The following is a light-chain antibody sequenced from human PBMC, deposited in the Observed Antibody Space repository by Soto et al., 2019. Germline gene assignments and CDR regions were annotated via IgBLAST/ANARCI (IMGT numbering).Light chain of an antibody. Sequence: DLQMTQSPSSLSSSVGDRVTITCRASQNITNYLNWYRQKPGKAPELLIYAASSLQSGVPSRFSGSGSGTDFTLTIYSLQPEDFATYYCQQTYTTPPLTFGGGTKVEIK. CDR3: QQTYTTPPLT. CDR2: AAS. J-gene: IGKJ4*01. CDR1: QNITNY. V-gene: IGKV1-39*01.